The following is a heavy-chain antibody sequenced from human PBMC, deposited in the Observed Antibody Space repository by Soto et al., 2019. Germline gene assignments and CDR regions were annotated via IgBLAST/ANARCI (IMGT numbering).Heavy chain of an antibody. Sequence: QLQLQESGSGLVKPSQTLSLTCAVSGGSISSGGYSWSWIRQPPGKGLEWIGYIYHSGSTYYNPSLKSRVTISVDRSKNQFSLKLSSVTAADTAVYYGARGNGALEYWYFDLWGRGTLVTVSS. CDR1: GGSISSGGYS. CDR2: IYHSGST. J-gene: IGHJ2*01. V-gene: IGHV4-30-2*01. D-gene: IGHD1-1*01. CDR3: ARGNGALEYWYFDL.